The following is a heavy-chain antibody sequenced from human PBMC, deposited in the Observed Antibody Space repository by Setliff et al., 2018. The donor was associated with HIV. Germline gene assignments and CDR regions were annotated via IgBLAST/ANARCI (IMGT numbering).Heavy chain of an antibody. J-gene: IGHJ5*02. V-gene: IGHV4-61*02. CDR3: ARDRSSGWSKDWFGT. D-gene: IGHD6-19*01. CDR2: LYTSGST. CDR1: GYSISSGYY. Sequence: SETLSLTCAVSGYSISSGYYWSWIRQPAGKGLEWIGRLYTSGSTNYNPSLTSRVTISVDTSKNQFSLRLTSVTAADTAMYHWARDRSSGWSKDWFGTWGQGILVTVSS.